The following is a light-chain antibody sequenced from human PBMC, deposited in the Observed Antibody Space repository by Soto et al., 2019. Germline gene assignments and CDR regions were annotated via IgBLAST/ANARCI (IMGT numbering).Light chain of an antibody. CDR3: QQYNNWPRT. J-gene: IGKJ1*01. CDR1: QSISSW. CDR2: DAS. Sequence: DIQMTQYPSTLSASVGHRLTITCLASQSISSWLAWYQQKPGKAPKLLIYDASSLESGVPSRFSGSGSGTEFTLTISSLQPDDFAVYYCQQYNNWPRTFGQGTKVDIK. V-gene: IGKV1-5*01.